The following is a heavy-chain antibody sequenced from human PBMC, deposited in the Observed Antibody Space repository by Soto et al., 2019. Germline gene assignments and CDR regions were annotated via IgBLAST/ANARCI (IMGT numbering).Heavy chain of an antibody. D-gene: IGHD5-18*01. J-gene: IGHJ6*02. CDR3: ARDIQLWRSYYYYYGMDV. Sequence: GASVKVSCKASGGTFSSYAISWVRQAPGQGLEWMGGIIPIFGTANYAQKFQGRVTITADKSTSTAYMELSSLRSEDTAVYYCARDIQLWRSYYYYYGMDVWGQGTTVTVSS. V-gene: IGHV1-69*06. CDR2: IIPIFGTA. CDR1: GGTFSSYA.